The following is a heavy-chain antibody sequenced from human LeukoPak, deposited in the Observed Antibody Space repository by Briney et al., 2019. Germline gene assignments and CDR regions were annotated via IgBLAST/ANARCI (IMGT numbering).Heavy chain of an antibody. D-gene: IGHD3-10*01. CDR2: IKEDGSEK. CDR3: ARGGGSGSYYKRELDF. CDR1: GITFSNSW. V-gene: IGHV3-7*01. J-gene: IGHJ4*02. Sequence: GGSLRLSCAASGITFSNSWMCWVRQAPGKGLEWVANIKEDGSEKYYVNSVKGRFTISRDNAKNSLYLQMNSLRAEDTAVYYCARGGGSGSYYKRELDFWGQGTLVTVSS.